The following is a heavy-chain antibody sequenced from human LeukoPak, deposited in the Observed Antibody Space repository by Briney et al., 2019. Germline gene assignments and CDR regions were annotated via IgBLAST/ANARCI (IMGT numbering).Heavy chain of an antibody. CDR2: IYDSGST. CDR1: GGSIRSSYYY. D-gene: IGHD4-17*01. Sequence: PSETLSLTCTVSGGSIRSSYYYWGWIRQPPGKGLEWIGSIYDSGSTYYNPSLKSRVTISVDTSKNQFSLKLNSVTAADTAVYYCARDAYGDYSFDYWGQGTLVTVSS. CDR3: ARDAYGDYSFDY. V-gene: IGHV4-39*02. J-gene: IGHJ4*02.